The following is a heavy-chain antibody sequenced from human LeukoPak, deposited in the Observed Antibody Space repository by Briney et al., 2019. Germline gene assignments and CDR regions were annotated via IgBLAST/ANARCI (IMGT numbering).Heavy chain of an antibody. J-gene: IGHJ4*02. CDR2: LNPHSGGA. CDR3: ARPSYCGRNCYYFFDY. V-gene: IGHV1-2*02. CDR1: GYTSTDYY. D-gene: IGHD2-21*02. Sequence: ASVKVSCKASGYTSTDYYMHWVRQAPGQGLEWMGWLNPHSGGATYAQKFQGRVTMTWDTSVSTAYMEVSSLRSDDTAVYYCARPSYCGRNCYYFFDYWGQGTLVTVSS.